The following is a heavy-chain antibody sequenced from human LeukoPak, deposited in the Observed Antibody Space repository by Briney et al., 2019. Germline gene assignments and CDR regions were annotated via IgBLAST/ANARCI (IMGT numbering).Heavy chain of an antibody. CDR2: ISGSGGTT. Sequence: GGSLRLSCAASGFTFSSYGMSWARQAPGKGLEWVSVISGSGGTTYYADSVRGRFTISRDNSENTLYLQMNCLRAEDTAVYHCAKGGGSYYYYFDYWGQGTLVTVSA. D-gene: IGHD1-26*01. J-gene: IGHJ4*02. CDR1: GFTFSSYG. V-gene: IGHV3-23*01. CDR3: AKGGGSYYYYFDY.